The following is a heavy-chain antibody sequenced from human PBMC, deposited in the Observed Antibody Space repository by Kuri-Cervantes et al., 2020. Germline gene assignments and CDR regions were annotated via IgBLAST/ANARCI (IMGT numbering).Heavy chain of an antibody. J-gene: IGHJ6*02. CDR1: GFTFDYYA. CDR2: ISWNSGSI. D-gene: IGHD1-26*01. Sequence: GGSLRLSCAASGFTFDYYAMHWVRQAPGKGLEWVSGISWNSGSIGYADSVKGRFTISRDNAKNSLYLQMNSLRAEDTALYYCAKDGADWELGYYYGMDVWGQGTTVTVSS. V-gene: IGHV3-9*01. CDR3: AKDGADWELGYYYGMDV.